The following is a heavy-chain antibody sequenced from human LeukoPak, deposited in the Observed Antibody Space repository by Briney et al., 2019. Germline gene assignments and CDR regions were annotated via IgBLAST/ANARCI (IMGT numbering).Heavy chain of an antibody. D-gene: IGHD6-13*01. CDR2: ISGGGDTT. V-gene: IGHV3-23*01. CDR3: AKDAGEGSGWYYFDY. CDR1: GFTFSSYA. J-gene: IGHJ4*02. Sequence: PGGSLRLSWAASGFTFSSYAMSWVRQGPGKGLEWVSTISGGGDTTYYADSVRGRFTVSRDASKNTLFLQMNSLRAEDTAVYYCAKDAGEGSGWYYFDYWGQGTLDTVSS.